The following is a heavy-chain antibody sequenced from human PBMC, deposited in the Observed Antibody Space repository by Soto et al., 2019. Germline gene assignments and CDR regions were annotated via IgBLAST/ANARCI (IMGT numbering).Heavy chain of an antibody. J-gene: IGHJ6*02. V-gene: IGHV1-69*13. CDR1: GGTFSSYA. CDR2: IIPIFGTA. D-gene: IGHD5-18*01. Sequence: SVKVSCKASGGTFSSYAISWVRQAPGQGLEWMGGIIPIFGTANYAQKFQGRVTITADESTSTAYMELSSLRSEYMAAYYCATRLTDTAMVPYYYYYGMDVWGQGTTVTVSS. CDR3: ATRLTDTAMVPYYYYYGMDV.